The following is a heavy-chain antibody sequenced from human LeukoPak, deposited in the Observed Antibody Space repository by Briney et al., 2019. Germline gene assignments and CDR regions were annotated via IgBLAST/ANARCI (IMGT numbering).Heavy chain of an antibody. D-gene: IGHD6-13*01. CDR3: ARRGIAAAGRPIDY. Sequence: GASVKVSCKASGYTFTGYYMHWVRQAPGQGLEWMGWINPNSGGTNYAQKFQGRVTMTRDTSISTAYMELSRLRSDDTAVYYCARRGIAAAGRPIDYWGQGTLVTVSS. CDR2: INPNSGGT. CDR1: GYTFTGYY. V-gene: IGHV1-2*02. J-gene: IGHJ4*02.